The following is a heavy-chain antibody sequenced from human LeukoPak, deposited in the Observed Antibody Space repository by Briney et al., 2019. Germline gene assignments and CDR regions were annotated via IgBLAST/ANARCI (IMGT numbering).Heavy chain of an antibody. D-gene: IGHD4-23*01. CDR2: IYYIGST. J-gene: IGHJ4*02. CDR3: ARIEDYGGNSVNY. V-gene: IGHV4-59*01. CDR1: GGSISSYY. Sequence: PSETLSLTCTVSGGSISSYYWSWIRQPPGKGLEWIGYIYYIGSTNYNPSLKSRVTISVDTSKNQFSLKLSSVTAADTAVYYCARIEDYGGNSVNYWGQGTLVTVSS.